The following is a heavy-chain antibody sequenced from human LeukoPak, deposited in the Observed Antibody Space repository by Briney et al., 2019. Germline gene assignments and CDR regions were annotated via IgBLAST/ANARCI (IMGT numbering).Heavy chain of an antibody. Sequence: PGGSLRLSCAASGFTFSNYWMTWFRQTPGKGLEWVGNIKPDGSEEYYVDSVKGRFTISRDNAKNSLYLQMNSLRAEDTAVYYCARLCVPAAGFDYWGQGTLVTVSS. D-gene: IGHD2-2*01. CDR3: ARLCVPAAGFDY. V-gene: IGHV3-7*01. J-gene: IGHJ4*02. CDR2: IKPDGSEE. CDR1: GFTFSNYW.